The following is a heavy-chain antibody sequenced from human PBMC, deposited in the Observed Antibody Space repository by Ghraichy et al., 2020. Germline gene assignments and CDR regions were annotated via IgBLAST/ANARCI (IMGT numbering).Heavy chain of an antibody. CDR3: ASSAKVGATIADFDY. CDR1: GGTFSSYA. CDR2: IIPIFGTA. D-gene: IGHD1-26*01. V-gene: IGHV1-69*13. J-gene: IGHJ4*02. Sequence: SVKVSCKASGGTFSSYAISWVRQAPGQGLEWMGGIIPIFGTANYAQKFQGRVTITADESTSTAYMELSSLRSEDTAVYYCASSAKVGATIADFDYWGQGTLVTVSS.